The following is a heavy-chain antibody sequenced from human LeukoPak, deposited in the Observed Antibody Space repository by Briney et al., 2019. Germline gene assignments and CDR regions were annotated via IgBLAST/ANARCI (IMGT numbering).Heavy chain of an antibody. CDR2: IYYSGST. Sequence: SETLSLTCTVSGGSISSSTYYWGWIRQPPGKGLEWIGSIYYSGSTYYNPSLKSRVTISVDTSKNQFSLKLSSVTAADTAVYYCARRGIAARPDYWGQGTLVTVSS. D-gene: IGHD6-6*01. CDR1: GGSISSSTYY. V-gene: IGHV4-39*01. J-gene: IGHJ4*02. CDR3: ARRGIAARPDY.